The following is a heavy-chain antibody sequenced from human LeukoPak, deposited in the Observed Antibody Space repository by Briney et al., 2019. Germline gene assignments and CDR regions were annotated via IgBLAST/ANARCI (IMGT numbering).Heavy chain of an antibody. CDR2: IWYDGRNK. J-gene: IGHJ4*02. CDR1: GFTLSIYD. D-gene: IGHD2-15*01. CDR3: AKDTRLGYCSGGSCYGYFDY. V-gene: IGHV3-33*06. Sequence: GRSPRLSCAASGFTLSIYDMHWVRQARGKGLEWVAVIWYDGRNKSYSDSVKGRFTISRDNSKNTLYLQMKSLRAEDTAVYYCAKDTRLGYCSGGSCYGYFDYWGQGTLVTVSS.